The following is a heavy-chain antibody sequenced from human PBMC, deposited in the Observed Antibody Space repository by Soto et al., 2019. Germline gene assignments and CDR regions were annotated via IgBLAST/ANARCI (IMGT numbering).Heavy chain of an antibody. J-gene: IGHJ6*02. CDR1: GFTFSSYA. D-gene: IGHD4-17*01. V-gene: IGHV3-23*01. Sequence: GGSLRLSCAASGFTFSSYAMSWVRQAPGKGLEWVSAISGSGGSTYYADSVKGWFTISRDNSKNTLYLQMNSLRAEDTAVYYCAKRVTTVKNYYYYGMDVWGQGTTVTVSS. CDR3: AKRVTTVKNYYYYGMDV. CDR2: ISGSGGST.